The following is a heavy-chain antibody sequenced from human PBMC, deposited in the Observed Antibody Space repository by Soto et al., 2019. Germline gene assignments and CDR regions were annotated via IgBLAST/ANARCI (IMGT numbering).Heavy chain of an antibody. CDR3: ARHRGYYDILTGYYTELNFDY. D-gene: IGHD3-9*01. V-gene: IGHV4-39*01. J-gene: IGHJ4*02. CDR2: IYYSGIT. CDR1: CVSISSSSYY. Sequence: LSLTCTVSCVSISSSSYYLGWIRQPPGKGLEWIGSIYYSGITYYNPSLKSRVTISVDTSKNQFSLKLSSVTAADTAVYYCARHRGYYDILTGYYTELNFDYWGQGTLVTVSS.